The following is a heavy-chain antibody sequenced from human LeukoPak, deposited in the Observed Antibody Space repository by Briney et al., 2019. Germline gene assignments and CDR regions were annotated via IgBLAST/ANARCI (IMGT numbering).Heavy chain of an antibody. V-gene: IGHV3-33*01. J-gene: IGHJ4*02. Sequence: GGSLRLSCAASGFTFSNYGMHWVRQAPGKGLEWVAIIWYDGSNYYYADSAKGRFTISRDNSKNTLYLQMNTLRVEDTAVYYCARGSGSSSPYYFDYWGQGILVTVSS. CDR3: ARGSGSSSPYYFDY. CDR2: IWYDGSNY. D-gene: IGHD3-10*01. CDR1: GFTFSNYG.